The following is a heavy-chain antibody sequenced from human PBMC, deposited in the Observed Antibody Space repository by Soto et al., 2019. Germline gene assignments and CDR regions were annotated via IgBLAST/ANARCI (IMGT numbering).Heavy chain of an antibody. CDR3: ARLGFVGEGDF. V-gene: IGHV3-74*01. CDR1: GFTFSRYW. CDR2: ISGDGVHT. J-gene: IGHJ4*02. D-gene: IGHD3-16*01. Sequence: EVQLAESGGGLIQPGGSLRLSCATPGFTFSRYWIHWVRQAPGEGLVWVSRISGDGVHTDYAESVKGRFTVSRDIAKSTGYLQMNNLRAEDTAIYYCARLGFVGEGDFWGQGILVTVSS.